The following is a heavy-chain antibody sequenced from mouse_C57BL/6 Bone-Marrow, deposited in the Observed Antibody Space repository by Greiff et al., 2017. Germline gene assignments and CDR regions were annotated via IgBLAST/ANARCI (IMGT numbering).Heavy chain of an antibody. D-gene: IGHD1-1*01. Sequence: EVKLMESGGGLVKPGGSLKLSCAASGFTFSSYTMSWVRQTPEKRLQWVAAISGGGGNTYYPDSVTGRFTISRDNDKNILYLQMSMLRSEDTAMYYCSRQVTTVLATKYFDVWGTGTTVTVSS. J-gene: IGHJ1*03. CDR1: GFTFSSYT. CDR3: SRQVTTVLATKYFDV. CDR2: ISGGGGNT. V-gene: IGHV5-9*04.